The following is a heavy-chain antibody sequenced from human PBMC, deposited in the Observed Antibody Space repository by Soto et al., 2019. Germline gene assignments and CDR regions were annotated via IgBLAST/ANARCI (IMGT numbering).Heavy chain of an antibody. J-gene: IGHJ6*02. CDR2: ISGSGGST. CDR3: AKDLRGRFLEWLLVYYYGMDV. V-gene: IGHV3-23*01. CDR1: GFTFSSYA. Sequence: GGSLRLSCAASGFTFSSYAMSWVRQAPGKGLEWVSAISGSGGSTYYADSVKGRFTISRDNSKNTLYLQMNSLRAEDTAVYYCAKDLRGRFLEWLLVYYYGMDVWGQGTTVTVSS. D-gene: IGHD3-3*01.